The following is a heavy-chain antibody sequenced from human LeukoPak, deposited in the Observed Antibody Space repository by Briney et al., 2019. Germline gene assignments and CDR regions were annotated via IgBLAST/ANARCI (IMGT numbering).Heavy chain of an antibody. CDR2: LSGSGITT. V-gene: IGHV3-23*01. CDR3: AKGIYSSGWSYFDY. J-gene: IGHJ4*01. CDR1: GFTFSNSA. Sequence: GGPLRLSCAASGFTFSNSAMSWVRQAPGKGLEWVSTLSGSGITTYYADSVKGRFTISRDNSKDTLYLQMNSLRAEDTAVYYCAKGIYSSGWSYFDYWGHGTLVTVSS. D-gene: IGHD6-19*01.